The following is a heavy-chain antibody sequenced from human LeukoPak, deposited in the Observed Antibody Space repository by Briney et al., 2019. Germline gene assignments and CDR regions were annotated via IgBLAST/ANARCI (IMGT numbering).Heavy chain of an antibody. Sequence: GRSLRLSCAASGFTFSSYAMHWVRQAPGKGLEWVAVISYDGSNKYYADSVKGRFTISRDNSKNTLYLQMNSLRAEDTAVYYCARDFTVVVAAYEDYYYYGMDVWGQGTTVTVSS. CDR1: GFTFSSYA. CDR3: ARDFTVVVAAYEDYYYYGMDV. CDR2: ISYDGSNK. V-gene: IGHV3-30-3*01. J-gene: IGHJ6*02. D-gene: IGHD2-15*01.